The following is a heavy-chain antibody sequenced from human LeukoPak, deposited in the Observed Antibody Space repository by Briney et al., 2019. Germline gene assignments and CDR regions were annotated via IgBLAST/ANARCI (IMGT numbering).Heavy chain of an antibody. V-gene: IGHV4-39*07. Sequence: SETLSPTCTVSGGSISSSNYYWVWIRQPPGKGLEWIGTVYYSGNTYYNPSLKSRVTISVDTSKNQFSLKLSSVTAADTAVYYCASACFQCGLGSDWFDPWGQGTLVTVSS. D-gene: IGHD2-21*01. CDR3: ASACFQCGLGSDWFDP. CDR1: GGSISSSNYY. CDR2: VYYSGNT. J-gene: IGHJ5*02.